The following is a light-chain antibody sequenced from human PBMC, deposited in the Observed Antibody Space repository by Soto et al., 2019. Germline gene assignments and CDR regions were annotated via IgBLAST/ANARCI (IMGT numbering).Light chain of an antibody. Sequence: DLQMTQSPSSLSASVGDRVSISCRTSQNIDRYLNWYQQKPGKAPQVLISGAASLQSGVPSRFSGSGSWTEFTLSISSLQPEDFATYFCQQSYSAPYTFGQGTRLE. CDR2: GAA. V-gene: IGKV1-39*01. J-gene: IGKJ2*01. CDR3: QQSYSAPYT. CDR1: QNIDRY.